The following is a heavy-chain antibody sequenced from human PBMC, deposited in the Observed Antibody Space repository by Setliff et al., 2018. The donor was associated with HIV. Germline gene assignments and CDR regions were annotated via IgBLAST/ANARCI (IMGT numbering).Heavy chain of an antibody. J-gene: IGHJ4*02. CDR1: GYSISSGYF. Sequence: PSETLSLTCAVSGYSISSGYFWGWIRQPPGKGLEWIGSLYHSGTNFYNTSLKSRVTISLDTSTNRFSLKLNSVTAADTAIYYCARQVGSQYSYWAYYFDSWGQGALVTVSS. V-gene: IGHV4-38-2*01. CDR2: LYHSGTN. CDR3: ARQVGSQYSYWAYYFDS. D-gene: IGHD5-18*01.